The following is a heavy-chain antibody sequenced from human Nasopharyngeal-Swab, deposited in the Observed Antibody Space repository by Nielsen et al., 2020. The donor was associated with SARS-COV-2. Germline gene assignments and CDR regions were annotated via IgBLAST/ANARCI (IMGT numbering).Heavy chain of an antibody. CDR2: VYYNGST. Sequence: GSLRLSCTVSGGSISSYYWNWVRQPPGKGLEWIAYVYYNGSTKYNPSLKSRVTISVDRAKNQVSLKLTSVTAADTAVYYCARGDILTPYYYMDVWGRGTTVAVSS. V-gene: IGHV4-59*01. J-gene: IGHJ6*03. D-gene: IGHD3-9*01. CDR1: GGSISSYY. CDR3: ARGDILTPYYYMDV.